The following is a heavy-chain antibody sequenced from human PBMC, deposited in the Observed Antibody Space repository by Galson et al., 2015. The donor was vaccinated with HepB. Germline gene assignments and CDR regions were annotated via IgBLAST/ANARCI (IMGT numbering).Heavy chain of an antibody. D-gene: IGHD3-10*01. Sequence: SLRLSCAASGVTLSSYSMNWVRQAPGKGLEWLSYISSSSGIIYYADSVKGRFTISRDNAKNSLYLQMNSLGAEDTAVYYCARDYYGSHFEYWGQGTLVTVSS. CDR3: ARDYYGSHFEY. CDR1: GVTLSSYS. V-gene: IGHV3-48*01. CDR2: ISSSSGII. J-gene: IGHJ4*02.